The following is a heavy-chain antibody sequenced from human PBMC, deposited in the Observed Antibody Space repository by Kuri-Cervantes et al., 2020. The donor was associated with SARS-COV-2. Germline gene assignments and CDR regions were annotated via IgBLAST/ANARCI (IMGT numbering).Heavy chain of an antibody. CDR3: ARWGVYYFDY. Sequence: LSLTCAASGFTFSSYEMNWVRQAPGKGLEWVSYISSSGSTIYYADSVKGRFTISRDNAKNSLYPQMNSLRAEDTAVYYCARWGVYYFDYWGQGTLVTVSS. CDR1: GFTFSSYE. CDR2: ISSSGSTI. J-gene: IGHJ4*02. D-gene: IGHD3-16*01. V-gene: IGHV3-48*03.